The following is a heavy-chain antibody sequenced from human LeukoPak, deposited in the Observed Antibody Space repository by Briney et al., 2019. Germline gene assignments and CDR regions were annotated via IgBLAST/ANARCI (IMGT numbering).Heavy chain of an antibody. Sequence: ASETLSLTCGVSDVSISSGHYWGWIRQSPGTGLAWIGSDKYAGDTYYHPSLDARATISLDTSKNQFSLKLNSVTAADTAVYFCIRDRPSGYFDLWGQGILVTVSS. CDR1: DVSISSGHY. CDR3: IRDRPSGYFDL. J-gene: IGHJ4*02. CDR2: DKYAGDT. D-gene: IGHD5-24*01. V-gene: IGHV4-38-2*01.